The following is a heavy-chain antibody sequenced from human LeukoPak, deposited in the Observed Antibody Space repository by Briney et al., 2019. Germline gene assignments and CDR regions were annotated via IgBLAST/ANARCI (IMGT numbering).Heavy chain of an antibody. V-gene: IGHV3-23*01. J-gene: IGHJ4*02. D-gene: IGHD3-10*01. CDR2: ISGSGGST. Sequence: GGSLRLSCAASGFTFGSYAMSWVRQAPGKGLEWVSAISGSGGSTYYADSVKGRFTISRDNSKNNVYLQMNSLRAEDTAVYYCAKDHEVRVVIDYWGQGTLVTVSS. CDR1: GFTFGSYA. CDR3: AKDHEVRVVIDY.